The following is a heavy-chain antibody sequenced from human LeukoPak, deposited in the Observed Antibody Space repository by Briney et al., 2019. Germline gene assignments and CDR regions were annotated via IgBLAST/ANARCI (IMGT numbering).Heavy chain of an antibody. J-gene: IGHJ4*02. Sequence: GGSLRLSCAASGFTFDDYAMHWVRQAPGKGLEWVSGISWNSGSVGYADSVKGRFTISRDNAKNSLYLQMNSLRAEDMALYYCAKSSIAAAGGGFDYWGQGTLVTVSS. CDR2: ISWNSGSV. CDR1: GFTFDDYA. V-gene: IGHV3-9*03. D-gene: IGHD6-13*01. CDR3: AKSSIAAAGGGFDY.